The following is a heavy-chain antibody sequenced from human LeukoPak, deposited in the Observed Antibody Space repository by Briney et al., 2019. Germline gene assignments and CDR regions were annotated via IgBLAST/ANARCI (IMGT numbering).Heavy chain of an antibody. CDR2: ISSSSSYI. V-gene: IGHV3-21*01. D-gene: IGHD2-15*01. CDR3: AGDGAAGCSGGSCYPNWFDP. J-gene: IGHJ5*02. CDR1: GFTFSSYS. Sequence: KPGGSLRLSCAASGFTFSSYSMNWVRQAPGKGLEWVSSISSSSSYIYYADSVKGRFTISRDNAKNSLYLQMNSLRAEDTAVYYCAGDGAAGCSGGSCYPNWFDPWGQGTLVTVSS.